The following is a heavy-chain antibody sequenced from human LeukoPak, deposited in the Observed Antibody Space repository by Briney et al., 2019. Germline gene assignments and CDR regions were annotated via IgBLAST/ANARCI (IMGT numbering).Heavy chain of an antibody. J-gene: IGHJ4*02. D-gene: IGHD2-2*02. V-gene: IGHV3-21*01. CDR2: ISSSSSYI. CDR3: ARESLYCSSTSCYKAQFDY. Sequence: GGSLRLSCAASGFTFSSYSMNWVRQAPGKGLEWVSSISSSSSYIYYADSVKGRFTISRDNAKNSLYLQMNSLRAEDTAVYYCARESLYCSSTSCYKAQFDYWGQGTLVTVSS. CDR1: GFTFSSYS.